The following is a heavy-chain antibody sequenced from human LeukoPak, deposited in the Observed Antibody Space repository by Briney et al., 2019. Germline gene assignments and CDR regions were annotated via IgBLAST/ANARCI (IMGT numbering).Heavy chain of an antibody. CDR1: GFTFSSYA. J-gene: IGHJ6*02. CDR3: ARDIAAAGKDYYYGMDV. CDR2: FRGSGGST. Sequence: GGSLRLSCAASGFTFSSYAMSGVGRAPGEGLGWVSAFRGSGGSTYYADSVKGRFTISRDNSKNTLYLQMNSLRAEDTAVYYCARDIAAAGKDYYYGMDVWGQGTTVTVSS. D-gene: IGHD6-13*01. V-gene: IGHV3-23*01.